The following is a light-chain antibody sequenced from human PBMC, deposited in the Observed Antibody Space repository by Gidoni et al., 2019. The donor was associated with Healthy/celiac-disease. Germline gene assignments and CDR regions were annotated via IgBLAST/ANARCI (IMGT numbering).Light chain of an antibody. CDR1: QSLSYSSDNKNF. V-gene: IGKV4-1*01. J-gene: IGKJ1*01. CDR3: QQYFTTPPT. CDR2: WAS. Sequence: DIVLTPSPDSLALSLGETATINCTSSQSLSYSSDNKNFLAWYQQRPGQPPRLLVYWASTRKSGVPDRFSGSGSGTEFTLTISSLQAEDAAVYYCQQYFTTPPTFGHXTKVEV.